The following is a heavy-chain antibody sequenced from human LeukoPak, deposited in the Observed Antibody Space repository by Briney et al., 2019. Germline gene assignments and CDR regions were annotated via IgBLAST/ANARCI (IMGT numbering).Heavy chain of an antibody. Sequence: GASLKASCKASGYTFTTYYIHWVRQAPGHRLECMGRINLSSGTTTHAPKFQGRVTITRHTSPSTVHMDLSSPRCQDTTRPYSASHSSGWQQTYFDYCGQGTLVTVCS. V-gene: IGHV1-46*01. J-gene: IGHJ4*02. CDR3: ASHSSGWQQTYFDY. D-gene: IGHD6-19*01. CDR1: GYTFTTYY. CDR2: INLSSGTT.